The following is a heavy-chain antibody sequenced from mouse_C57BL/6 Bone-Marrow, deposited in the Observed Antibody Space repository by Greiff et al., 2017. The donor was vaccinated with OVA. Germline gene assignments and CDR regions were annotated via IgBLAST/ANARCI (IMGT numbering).Heavy chain of an antibody. D-gene: IGHD2-1*01. CDR1: GFNIKDDY. V-gene: IGHV14-4*01. J-gene: IGHJ1*03. CDR3: TTAEAWYNEYFDV. CDR2: IDPENGDT. Sequence: VQLQQSGAELVRPGASVKLSCTASGFNIKDDYMHWVKQRPEQGLEWIGWIDPENGDTEYDSKFQGKATITADTSSNTAYMQLSSLTSEDTAVYYCTTAEAWYNEYFDVWGTGTTVTVSS.